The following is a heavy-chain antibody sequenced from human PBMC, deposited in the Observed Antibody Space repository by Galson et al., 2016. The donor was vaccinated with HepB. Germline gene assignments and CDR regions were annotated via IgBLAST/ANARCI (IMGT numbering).Heavy chain of an antibody. D-gene: IGHD2-8*02. J-gene: IGHJ4*02. CDR3: ASRPGGASVYYGVFDY. CDR2: ISYDGRT. CDR1: GGSISSSF. Sequence: ETLSLTCTVSGGSISSSFWTWIRQPPGKPLEWIGYISYDGRTNYNPSLNSRDTISADTSNNQFSLRLTSMTAADTAVYYCASRPGGASVYYGVFDYWGQGALVTVSS. V-gene: IGHV4-59*12.